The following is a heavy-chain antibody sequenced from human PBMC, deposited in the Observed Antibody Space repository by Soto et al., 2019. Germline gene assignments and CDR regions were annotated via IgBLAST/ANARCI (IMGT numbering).Heavy chain of an antibody. CDR1: GFTFSSYW. CDR2: MYTGGST. CDR3: ARDLGGMDV. J-gene: IGHJ6*01. Sequence: PGGSLRLSCAASGFTFSSYWMSWVRQAPGKGLEWVSVMYTGGSTYYAASVKGRFTISRDNFKNTVYLQMNSLRVEDTAMYYCARDLGGMDV. V-gene: IGHV3-53*01.